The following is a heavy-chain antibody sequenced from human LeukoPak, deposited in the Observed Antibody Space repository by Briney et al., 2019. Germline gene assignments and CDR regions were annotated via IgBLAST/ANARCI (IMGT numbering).Heavy chain of an antibody. CDR2: INHSGST. CDR3: AKTQSYYDILTGDAQYFDY. CDR1: GGSFSGYY. V-gene: IGHV4-34*01. J-gene: IGHJ4*02. D-gene: IGHD3-9*01. Sequence: SETLSLTCAVYGGSFSGYYWSWIRQPPGKGLEWIGEINHSGSTNYNPSLKSRVTISVDTSKNQFSLKLSSVTAADTAVYYCAKTQSYYDILTGDAQYFDYWGQGTLVTVSS.